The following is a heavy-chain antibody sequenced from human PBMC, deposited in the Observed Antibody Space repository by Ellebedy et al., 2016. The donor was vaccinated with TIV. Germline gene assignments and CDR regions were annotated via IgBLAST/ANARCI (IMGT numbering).Heavy chain of an antibody. V-gene: IGHV3-53*01. CDR1: GFTVSSNF. D-gene: IGHD2-2*01. CDR3: ARPTVPATICGACGMDG. J-gene: IGHJ6*02. Sequence: PGGSLTLSCAASGFTVSSNFMTWVRQAPGKGLEWVSVIYGGGTIRYADSVKGRFTISRENSKNTVDLQMNRLRAEDTAVYYCARPTVPATICGACGMDGWGQGTTVIVSS. CDR2: IYGGGTI.